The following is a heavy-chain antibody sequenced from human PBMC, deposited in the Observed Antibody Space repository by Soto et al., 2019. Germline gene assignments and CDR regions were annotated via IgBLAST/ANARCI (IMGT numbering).Heavy chain of an antibody. Sequence: GESLKISCKASGYSFTNYWIGWVRQMPGKGLEWMGIIYPADSDTRYSPSFQGQVTMSADKSINTVYLQWSSLKASDTAMYYCARRVSSGPDYWGQGALVTVSS. CDR1: GYSFTNYW. CDR2: IYPADSDT. V-gene: IGHV5-51*01. J-gene: IGHJ4*02. CDR3: ARRVSSGPDY. D-gene: IGHD3-22*01.